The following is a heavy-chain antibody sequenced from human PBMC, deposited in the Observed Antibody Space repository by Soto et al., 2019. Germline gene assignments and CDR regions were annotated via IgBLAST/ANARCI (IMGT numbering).Heavy chain of an antibody. D-gene: IGHD3-3*01. V-gene: IGHV3-11*01. CDR2: ISSSGSLI. J-gene: IGHJ6*02. CDR1: GFTFSDYY. Sequence: QVQLVESGGGLVKPGGSLRLSCAASGFTFSDYYMSWIRQAPGKGQEWVSYISSSGSLIYYYADSVKGRFTISRDNAKNSLYLQMNSLRAEDTAVYYCARGEGPGITIFGGDRYGMDVWGQGTTVTVSS. CDR3: ARGEGPGITIFGGDRYGMDV.